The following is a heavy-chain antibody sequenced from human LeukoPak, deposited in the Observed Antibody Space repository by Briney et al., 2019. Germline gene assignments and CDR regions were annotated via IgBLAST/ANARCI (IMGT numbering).Heavy chain of an antibody. V-gene: IGHV3-74*01. CDR1: GFTFSIYW. J-gene: IGHJ4*02. Sequence: GGSLRLSCAASGFTFSIYWMHWVRQPPGKELVWVSRINSDGSSTSYADSVKGRFTISRDNAKNTLYLQMNSLRVEDTALYYCARDAPGNTALDYWGPGSLVTVSS. CDR3: ARDAPGNTALDY. CDR2: INSDGSST. D-gene: IGHD2-2*02.